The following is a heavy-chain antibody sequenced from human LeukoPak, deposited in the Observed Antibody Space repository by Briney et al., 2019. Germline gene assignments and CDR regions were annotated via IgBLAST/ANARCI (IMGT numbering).Heavy chain of an antibody. Sequence: PSETLSLTCTVSGGSISSSSYYWGWIRQPPGKGLEWIGYIYYSGSTNYNPSLKSRVTISVDTSKNQFSLKLSSVTAADTAVYYCARVSFIWFGEFDAFDIWGQGTMVTVSS. V-gene: IGHV4-61*05. J-gene: IGHJ3*02. CDR1: GGSISSSSYY. CDR3: ARVSFIWFGEFDAFDI. CDR2: IYYSGST. D-gene: IGHD3-10*01.